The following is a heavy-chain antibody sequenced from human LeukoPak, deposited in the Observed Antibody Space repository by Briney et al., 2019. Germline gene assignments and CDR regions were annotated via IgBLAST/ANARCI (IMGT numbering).Heavy chain of an antibody. CDR3: ARGTWIQINNWFDP. Sequence: SVKVSCKASGGTFSSHAISWVRQAPGQGLEWMGGIIPIFGTANYAQKFQGRVTITADESTSTAYMELSSLRSEDTAVYYCARGTWIQINNWFDPWGQGTLVTVSS. D-gene: IGHD5-18*01. J-gene: IGHJ5*02. V-gene: IGHV1-69*13. CDR2: IIPIFGTA. CDR1: GGTFSSHA.